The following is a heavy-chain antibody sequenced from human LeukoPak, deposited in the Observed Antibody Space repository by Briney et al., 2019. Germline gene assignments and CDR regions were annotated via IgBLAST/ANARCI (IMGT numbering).Heavy chain of an antibody. CDR1: GLTFDDYG. CDR3: ARGGLIQRHAFDI. D-gene: IGHD1-1*01. J-gene: IGHJ3*02. V-gene: IGHV3-20*04. Sequence: PGGSLRLSCAASGLTFDDYGMSWVRHVPGKGLEGVCGINWNGGSTVNADSVKGRFTISRDNAKNSLYLQMNSLRGEDTALYYCARGGLIQRHAFDIWGQGTMVTVSS. CDR2: INWNGGST.